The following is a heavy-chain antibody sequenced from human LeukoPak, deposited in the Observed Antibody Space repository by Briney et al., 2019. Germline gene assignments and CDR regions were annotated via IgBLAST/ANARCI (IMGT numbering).Heavy chain of an antibody. D-gene: IGHD5-18*01. CDR1: GYSISSGYY. CDR2: IYHSGST. Sequence: RPSETLSLTCTVSGYSISSGYYWGWIRQPPGKGLEWIGSIYHSGSTYYNPSLKSRVTISVDTSKNQFSLKLSSVTAADTAVYYCARAQRGYSYASPTNFDIWGQGTMVTVSS. CDR3: ARAQRGYSYASPTNFDI. V-gene: IGHV4-38-2*02. J-gene: IGHJ3*02.